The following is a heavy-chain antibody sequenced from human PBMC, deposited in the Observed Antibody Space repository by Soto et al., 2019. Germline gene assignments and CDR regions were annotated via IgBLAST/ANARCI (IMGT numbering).Heavy chain of an antibody. Sequence: QVQLQESGPGLVKPSETLSLTCTVSGGSISSYYWSWIRQPPGKGLEWIGYIYYSGRTNYNPSLKSRVTISVDTSKNQFSLKLSSVTAADTAVYYCARGHFSPDYWGQGTLVTVSS. V-gene: IGHV4-59*01. CDR3: ARGHFSPDY. CDR1: GGSISSYY. CDR2: IYYSGRT. J-gene: IGHJ4*02. D-gene: IGHD3-3*02.